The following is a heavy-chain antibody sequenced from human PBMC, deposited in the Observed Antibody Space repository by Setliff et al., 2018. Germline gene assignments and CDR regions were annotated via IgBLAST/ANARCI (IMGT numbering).Heavy chain of an antibody. V-gene: IGHV4-38-2*01. Sequence: SETLSLTCAVSGYSISSGYYWGWIRQPPGKGLEWIGSIYHSGSTYYNPSLKSRVIISVDTSKNQFSLKLSSVTAADTAVYYCARQVSWFDPWGQGTLVTVSS. CDR3: ARQVSWFDP. CDR1: GYSISSGYY. CDR2: IYHSGST. J-gene: IGHJ5*02.